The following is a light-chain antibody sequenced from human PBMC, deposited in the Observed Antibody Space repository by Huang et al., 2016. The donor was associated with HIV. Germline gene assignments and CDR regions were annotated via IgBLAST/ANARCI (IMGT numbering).Light chain of an antibody. V-gene: IGKV3-15*01. Sequence: IVMTQTPATLPVSPGGTATLSCRASQSVSTNLAWYQQKPGQTPRIIIYGSTPRATGVPARCRGSGSGTDFTLTINSLQSEDFGIYYCQQYNNWHLTFGGGTKV. CDR3: QQYNNWHLT. CDR1: QSVSTN. CDR2: GST. J-gene: IGKJ4*01.